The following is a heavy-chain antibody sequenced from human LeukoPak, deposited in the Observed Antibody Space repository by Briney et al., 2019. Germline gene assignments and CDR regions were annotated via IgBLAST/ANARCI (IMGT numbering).Heavy chain of an antibody. CDR2: IYTSGST. CDR1: GGSISSDSYY. V-gene: IGHV4-61*02. CDR3: ARDLSFDWFPYYFDY. J-gene: IGHJ4*02. D-gene: IGHD3-9*01. Sequence: SQTLSLTCTVSGGSISSDSYYWSWIRQPAGKGLEWIGRIYTSGSTNYNPSLKSPVTISIDTSKNQFSLKVSSVTAADTAIYYCARDLSFDWFPYYFDYWGQGILVTVSS.